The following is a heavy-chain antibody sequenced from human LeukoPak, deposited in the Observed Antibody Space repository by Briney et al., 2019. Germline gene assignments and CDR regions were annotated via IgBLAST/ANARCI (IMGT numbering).Heavy chain of an antibody. CDR1: GYTLTSYT. V-gene: IGHV1-18*01. D-gene: IGHD2-8*01. J-gene: IGHJ6*02. Sequence: GASVKVSCKASGYTLTSYTANWVRQAPGQGLEWMGWTSTYNGNTNYAQNFQDRVTMTTDTSTSTAYMELRSLRSDDTAVYYCTSTNNYYYYGMDVWGQGATVTVSS. CDR3: TSTNNYYYYGMDV. CDR2: TSTYNGNT.